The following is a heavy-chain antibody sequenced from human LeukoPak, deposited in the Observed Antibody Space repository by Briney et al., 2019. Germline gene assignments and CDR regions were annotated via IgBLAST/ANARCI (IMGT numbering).Heavy chain of an antibody. CDR2: IYYSGST. V-gene: IGHV4-59*01. D-gene: IGHD2-15*01. J-gene: IGHJ6*03. CDR3: ARGDRGVYYYMDV. Sequence: SETLSLTCGVSGDSIRSDYWWNWVRQPPGKGLEWIGYIYYSGSTNYNPSLKSRVTISVDTSKNQFSLKLSSVAAADTAVYYCARGDRGVYYYMDVWGKGTTVTVSS. CDR1: GDSIRSDY.